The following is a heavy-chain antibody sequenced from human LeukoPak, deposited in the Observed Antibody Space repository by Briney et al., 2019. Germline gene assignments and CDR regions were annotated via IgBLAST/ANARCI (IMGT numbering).Heavy chain of an antibody. CDR2: INSDGSST. CDR1: GFTLSSYW. Sequence: GGSLRLSCAASGFTLSSYWMHWVRQAPGKGLVWVSRINSDGSSTSYADSVKGRFTISRDNAKNTLYLQMNSLRAEDTAVYYCARSQYYDFWSGYPPFDYWGQGTLVTVSS. D-gene: IGHD3-3*01. V-gene: IGHV3-74*01. CDR3: ARSQYYDFWSGYPPFDY. J-gene: IGHJ4*02.